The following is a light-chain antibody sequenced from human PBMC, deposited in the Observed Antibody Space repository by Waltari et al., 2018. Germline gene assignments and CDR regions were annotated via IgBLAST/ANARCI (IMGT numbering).Light chain of an antibody. J-gene: IGLJ2*01. CDR3: QVWDSRTEQVL. V-gene: IGLV3-21*01. CDR2: SDT. Sequence: SYELTQPRSVSVSPGQTARIPCGGDNIGSKNVQWYQQKPPQAPALVISSDTERPSGSPDGFMRSNSGNTATLTISGVEAGDEADYYCQVWDSRTEQVLFGGGTRLTVL. CDR1: NIGSKN.